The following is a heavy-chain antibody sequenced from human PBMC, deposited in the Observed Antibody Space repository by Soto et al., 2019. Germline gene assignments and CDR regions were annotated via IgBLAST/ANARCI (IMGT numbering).Heavy chain of an antibody. CDR2: INAGNGNT. CDR3: ARVRLLSVACRHLPH. V-gene: IGHV1-3*01. Sequence: VQLVQSGAEVKKPGASVKASCKASGYTFTSYAVHWVRQAPGQRLEWMGWINAGNGNTKYSQKFQGRVTITRDTSASTAYIELSSLRSEDTAVYYCARVRLLSVACRHLPHGSQGTLVTVSS. CDR1: GYTFTSYA. J-gene: IGHJ1*01. D-gene: IGHD3-3*01.